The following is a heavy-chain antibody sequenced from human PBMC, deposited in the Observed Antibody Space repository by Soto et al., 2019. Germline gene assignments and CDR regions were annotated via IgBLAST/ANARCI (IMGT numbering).Heavy chain of an antibody. J-gene: IGHJ4*02. CDR1: GGSISSGDYY. V-gene: IGHV4-30-4*01. D-gene: IGHD5-18*01. CDR3: ASTSYGYIFYDY. CDR2: ISYSGST. Sequence: QVQLQESGPGLVKPSQTLSLTCTVSGGSISSGDYYWSWIRQPPGKGLEWIGHISYSGSTYYKPAPXRXLTISVATSKTHFSLTLSSVTAADTAVYYFASTSYGYIFYDYWGQGTLVTVSS.